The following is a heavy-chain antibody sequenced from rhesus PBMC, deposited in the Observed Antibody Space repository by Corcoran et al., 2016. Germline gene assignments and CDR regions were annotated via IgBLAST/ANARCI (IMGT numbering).Heavy chain of an antibody. Sequence: QVQLQESGPGLVKPSETLSLTCAVSGGSISSSNWWSWIRQPPGKGLEWIGYIIGSSGSTYYKPALKRRVTSSTDTSKNQFSMKMSSVTAADTSVYYCARTYYSGSYYPRSFDYWGQGVLVTVSS. CDR1: GGSISSSNW. J-gene: IGHJ4*01. V-gene: IGHV4-65*01. CDR2: IIGSSGST. D-gene: IGHD3-16*01. CDR3: ARTYYSGSYYPRSFDY.